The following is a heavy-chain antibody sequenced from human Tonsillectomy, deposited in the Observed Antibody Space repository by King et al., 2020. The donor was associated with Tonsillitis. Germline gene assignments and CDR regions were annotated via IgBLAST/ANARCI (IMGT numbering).Heavy chain of an antibody. J-gene: IGHJ5*02. CDR3: ANRRGNGWSVSWFDP. CDR2: IFWNDDI. V-gene: IGHV2-5*01. Sequence: TLKESGPTLVKPTQTLTLTCTFSGFSLSTSGVGVGWIRQPPGKALEWLAVIFWNDDIRYSPFLKRRLTITKDTSKNQVVLTMTNMDPVDTATYYCANRRGNGWSVSWFDPWGQGTLVTVSS. D-gene: IGHD6-19*01. CDR1: GFSLSTSGVG.